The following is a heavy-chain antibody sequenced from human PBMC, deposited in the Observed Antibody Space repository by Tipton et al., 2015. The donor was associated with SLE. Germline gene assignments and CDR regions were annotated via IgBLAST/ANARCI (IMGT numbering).Heavy chain of an antibody. CDR1: GGSISSSSYY. CDR2: IYYSGST. Sequence: TLSLTCTVSGGSISSSSYYWGWIRQPPGKGLEWIGSIYYSGSTYYNPSLKSRVTISVDTSKNRFSLKLSSVTAADTAVYYCASRGGDSSSAGDYWGQRTLVTVSA. D-gene: IGHD6-13*01. CDR3: ASRGGDSSSAGDY. V-gene: IGHV4-39*07. J-gene: IGHJ4*02.